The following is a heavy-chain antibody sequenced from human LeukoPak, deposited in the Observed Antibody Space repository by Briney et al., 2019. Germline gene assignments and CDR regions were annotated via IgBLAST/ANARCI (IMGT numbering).Heavy chain of an antibody. Sequence: GGSLRLSCAASGFTFSTYAMSWVRQTPGKGLEWVAAISGSNPGTYHANSVRGRFTISRDNSKNTLHLQMNGLRAEDTAIYYCAKDRRQWVVPYFDSWGQGTVVTVSS. J-gene: IGHJ4*02. V-gene: IGHV3-23*01. D-gene: IGHD6-19*01. CDR2: ISGSNPGT. CDR3: AKDRRQWVVPYFDS. CDR1: GFTFSTYA.